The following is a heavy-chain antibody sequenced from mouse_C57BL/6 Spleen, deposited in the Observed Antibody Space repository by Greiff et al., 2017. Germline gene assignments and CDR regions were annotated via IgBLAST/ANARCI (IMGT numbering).Heavy chain of an antibody. CDR2: IPYDGSN. V-gene: IGHV3-6*01. J-gene: IGHJ4*01. CDR1: GYSITSGYY. D-gene: IGHD1-1*01. CDR3: ARGGYYGYYAMDY. Sequence: EVKLQESGPGLVKPSQSLSLTCSVTGYSITSGYYWNWIRQFPGNKLEWMGYIPYDGSNNYNPSLKNRISITRDTSKKQLFLKLTSVTTEDTATYYCARGGYYGYYAMDYWGQGTSVTVSS.